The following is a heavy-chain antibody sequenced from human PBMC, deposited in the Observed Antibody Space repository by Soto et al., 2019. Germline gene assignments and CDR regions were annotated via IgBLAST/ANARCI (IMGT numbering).Heavy chain of an antibody. J-gene: IGHJ5*02. V-gene: IGHV2-5*01. D-gene: IGHD3-3*01. CDR1: GFSLSTSGVG. CDR3: APSMTMFGVGSYYARFDA. Sequence: SGPTLVNPTHTLTLTCTFSGFSLSTSGVGVGWIRQPPGKALDWLALIYWNDDKRYSPSLKSRLPITKDTSKNQVVLTMTNMDEVQKCTHYWAPSMTMFGVGSYYARFDAGGQGTLVTVSS. CDR2: IYWNDDK.